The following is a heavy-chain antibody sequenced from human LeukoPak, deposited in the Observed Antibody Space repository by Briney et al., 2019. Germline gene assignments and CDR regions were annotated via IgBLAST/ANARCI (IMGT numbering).Heavy chain of an antibody. J-gene: IGHJ4*02. D-gene: IGHD5-24*01. CDR3: ARGRDGYNRHSDY. V-gene: IGHV3-30*04. CDR2: KSHDGSNA. Sequence: GGSLRLSCAASGFTVSSYVMHWVRQAPGKGLEWVAGKSHDGSNAYFADSVRGRFSISSDNSKNTLYVQMSSLRVEDTAVYYCARGRDGYNRHSDYWGQGTLVTVSS. CDR1: GFTVSSYV.